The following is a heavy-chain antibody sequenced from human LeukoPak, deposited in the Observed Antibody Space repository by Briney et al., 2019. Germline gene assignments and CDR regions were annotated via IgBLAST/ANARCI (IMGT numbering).Heavy chain of an antibody. CDR3: ARVYSTNYCGSGDRPVLFDY. CDR1: GYPFTSYG. J-gene: IGHJ4*02. D-gene: IGHD3-10*01. V-gene: IGHV1-18*01. Sequence: ASVKVSCKASGYPFTSYGFSWVRPAPGQGLEWVGWISTYYGNTNYSQKVQDRGTMTTHTSTSTAYMELTSLRSDDTAVYYCARVYSTNYCGSGDRPVLFDYWGQGTVVTVSP. CDR2: ISTYYGNT.